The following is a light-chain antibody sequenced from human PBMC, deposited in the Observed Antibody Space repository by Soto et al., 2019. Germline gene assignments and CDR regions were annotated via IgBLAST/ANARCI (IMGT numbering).Light chain of an antibody. Sequence: QSALTQPPSASGTPGQRVTISCSGGSSNIGSNTVNWYQQLPGMAPKFLIYSNDQRPSGVPDRFSGSKSGTSASLAISGLQSEDEADYYCAAWDDSLNGYVFGTGTKVTVL. J-gene: IGLJ1*01. CDR1: SSNIGSNT. V-gene: IGLV1-44*01. CDR3: AAWDDSLNGYV. CDR2: SND.